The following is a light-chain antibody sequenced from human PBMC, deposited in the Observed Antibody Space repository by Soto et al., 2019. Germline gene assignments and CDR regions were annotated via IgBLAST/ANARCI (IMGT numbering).Light chain of an antibody. Sequence: QSVLTQPPSASGPPGQRVTLSCSGSSSNIGSKTVNWYQHLPGTAPKLLIFSTTERPSGVPDRFSGSKSGTSASLAISGLQSEDEADYYCAAWDDSLNALVFGGGPKLTVL. J-gene: IGLJ2*01. CDR3: AAWDDSLNALV. CDR1: SSNIGSKT. CDR2: STT. V-gene: IGLV1-44*01.